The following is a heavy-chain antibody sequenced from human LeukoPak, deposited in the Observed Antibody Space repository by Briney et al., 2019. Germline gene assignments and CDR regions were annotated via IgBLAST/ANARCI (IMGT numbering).Heavy chain of an antibody. Sequence: GGSLRLSCAASGFTFSSYGMHWVRQAPGKGPEWVAVISSDGNNKYYVDSVKGRFTISRDNSRNTVYQQMNSLRAEDTAIYYCAKSSLSTSASADHWGRGTLVTVSS. CDR3: AKSSLSTSASADH. J-gene: IGHJ4*02. D-gene: IGHD2/OR15-2a*01. CDR1: GFTFSSYG. CDR2: ISSDGNNK. V-gene: IGHV3-30*18.